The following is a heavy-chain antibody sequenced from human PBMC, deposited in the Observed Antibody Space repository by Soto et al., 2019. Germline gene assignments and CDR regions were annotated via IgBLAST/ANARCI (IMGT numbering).Heavy chain of an antibody. CDR3: AKDQGYSSSWYVSYYYGMDV. Sequence: QVQLVESGGGVVQPGRSLRLSCAASGFTFSSYGMHWVRQAPGKGLEWVAVISYDGSNKYYADSVKGRFTISRDNSKNTLYLQMNSLRAEDTAVYYCAKDQGYSSSWYVSYYYGMDVWGQGTTVTVSS. CDR2: ISYDGSNK. J-gene: IGHJ6*02. CDR1: GFTFSSYG. D-gene: IGHD6-13*01. V-gene: IGHV3-30*18.